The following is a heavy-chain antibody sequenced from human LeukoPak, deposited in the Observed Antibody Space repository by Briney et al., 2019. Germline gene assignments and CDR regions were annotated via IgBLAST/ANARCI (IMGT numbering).Heavy chain of an antibody. J-gene: IGHJ6*02. V-gene: IGHV3-23*01. Sequence: GSLRLSCAASGFTFRSYAMSWVRQAPGKGLEWVSSIKGGGDSTDYADSVKGRFTISRANSENTLYLQMNSLRAEDTAIYYCARDQSVTNYYYGMDVWGQGTTVTVSS. CDR1: GFTFRSYA. CDR3: ARDQSVTNYYYGMDV. D-gene: IGHD4-17*01. CDR2: IKGGGDST.